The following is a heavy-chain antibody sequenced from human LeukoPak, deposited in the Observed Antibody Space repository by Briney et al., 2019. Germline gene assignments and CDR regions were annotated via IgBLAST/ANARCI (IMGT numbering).Heavy chain of an antibody. CDR3: ATVASGWYPDY. CDR1: GGSISSYY. J-gene: IGHJ4*02. V-gene: IGHV4-59*01. D-gene: IGHD6-19*01. Sequence: PSETLSLTCTVSGGSISSYYWSWIRQPPGKGLEWIGYIYYSGSTNYNPSLKSRVTISVETSKNEFSLKLRSVTAADTAVYYCATVASGWYPDYWGQGALVTVAS. CDR2: IYYSGST.